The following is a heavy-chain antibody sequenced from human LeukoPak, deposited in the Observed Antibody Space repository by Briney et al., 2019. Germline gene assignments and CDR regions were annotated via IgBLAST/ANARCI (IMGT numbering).Heavy chain of an antibody. J-gene: IGHJ6*02. Sequence: KPSETLSLTCTVSGGSISSYYWSWIRQPPGKGLEWIGYIYYSGSTNYNPSLKSRVTISVDTSKNQFSLKLSSVTAADTAVYYCARQVPMDVWGQGTTVTVSS. CDR2: IYYSGST. CDR1: GGSISSYY. CDR3: ARQVPMDV. V-gene: IGHV4-59*08.